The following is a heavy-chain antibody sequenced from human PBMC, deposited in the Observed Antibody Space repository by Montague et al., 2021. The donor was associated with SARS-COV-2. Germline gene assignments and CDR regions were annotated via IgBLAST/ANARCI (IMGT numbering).Heavy chain of an antibody. CDR1: GGSFSGYP. CDR3: ARLRDGVVPSPILGVGPYYSYYFIDV. V-gene: IGHV4-34*01. Sequence: SETLSLTCAVYGGSFSGYPWNWIRQPPGKGLEWIGEINHGGITNYNPSLKSRLTISADTSKNQFSLKLTSVAAADTAVYYCARLRDGVVPSPILGVGPYYSYYFIDVWGKGTTVTVSS. J-gene: IGHJ6*03. D-gene: IGHD3-10*01. CDR2: INHGGIT.